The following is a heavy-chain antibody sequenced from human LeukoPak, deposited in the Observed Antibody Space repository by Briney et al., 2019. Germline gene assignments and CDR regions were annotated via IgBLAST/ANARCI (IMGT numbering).Heavy chain of an antibody. CDR1: GYTFTMYG. Sequence: SVKVSCKASGYTFTMYGITWVRQAPGQGLEWMGGIIPIFGTANYAQKFQGRVTITADKSTSTAYMELSSLRSEDTAVYYCAKGERVKWALDLPFDYWGQGTLVTVSS. J-gene: IGHJ4*02. D-gene: IGHD1-26*01. CDR2: IIPIFGTA. CDR3: AKGERVKWALDLPFDY. V-gene: IGHV1-69*06.